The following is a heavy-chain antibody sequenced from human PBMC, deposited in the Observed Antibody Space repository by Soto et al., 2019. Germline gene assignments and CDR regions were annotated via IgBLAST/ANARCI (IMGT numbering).Heavy chain of an antibody. J-gene: IGHJ6*02. V-gene: IGHV5-51*01. Sequence: PGEALKISCKGSGYSFTSYWIGWVRQMPGKGLEWMGIIYPGDSDTRYSPSFQGQVTISADKSISTAYLQWSSLKASDTAMYYCARHPKRGLIQDINYYYGMDVWGRGTTVTVSS. CDR1: GYSFTSYW. CDR2: IYPGDSDT. CDR3: ARHPKRGLIQDINYYYGMDV. D-gene: IGHD2-15*01.